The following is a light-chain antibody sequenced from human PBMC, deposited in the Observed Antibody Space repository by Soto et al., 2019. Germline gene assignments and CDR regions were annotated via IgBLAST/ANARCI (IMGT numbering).Light chain of an antibody. CDR3: QQYNNWPPIT. J-gene: IGKJ5*01. CDR1: QGVSIN. V-gene: IGKV3-15*01. CDR2: GAS. Sequence: ETVMTQSPATLSVSPGEGATLSCRASQGVSINLAWYQQKPGQAPRLLIYGASTRATGIPASFSGSGSGTEFTLTISTLQSEDFAVYYCQQYNNWPPITFGHGTRLEIK.